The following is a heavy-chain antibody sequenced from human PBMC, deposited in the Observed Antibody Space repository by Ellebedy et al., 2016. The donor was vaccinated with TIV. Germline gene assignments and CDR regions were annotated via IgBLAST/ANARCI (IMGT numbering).Heavy chain of an antibody. V-gene: IGHV1-3*01. D-gene: IGHD3-9*01. CDR1: GYTFTSYA. J-gene: IGHJ6*02. Sequence: ASVKVSCXASGYTFTSYAMHWVRQAPGQRLEWMGWINAGNGNTKYSQKFQGRVTITRDTSASTAYMELSSLRSEDTAVYYCARFPRLYFRSSEKYYYYGMDVWGQGTTVTVSS. CDR2: INAGNGNT. CDR3: ARFPRLYFRSSEKYYYYGMDV.